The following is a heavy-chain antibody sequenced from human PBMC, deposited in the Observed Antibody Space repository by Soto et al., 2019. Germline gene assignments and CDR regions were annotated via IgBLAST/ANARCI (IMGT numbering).Heavy chain of an antibody. CDR1: GFTFSSYW. CDR3: ARELSPNVLRYFDWPSHYAFDI. J-gene: IGHJ3*02. Sequence: GGSLRLSCAASGFTFSSYWMSWVRQAPGKGLEWVANIKQDGSEKYYVDSVKGRFTISRDNAKNSLYLQMNSLRAEDTAVYYCARELSPNVLRYFDWPSHYAFDIWGQGTMVTVSS. D-gene: IGHD3-9*01. V-gene: IGHV3-7*01. CDR2: IKQDGSEK.